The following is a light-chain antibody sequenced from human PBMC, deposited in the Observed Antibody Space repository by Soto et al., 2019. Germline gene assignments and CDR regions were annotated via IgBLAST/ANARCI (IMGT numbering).Light chain of an antibody. CDR2: GAS. CDR3: QQYDTSPPRT. Sequence: EIVMTQSPATLSVSPGERATLSCRASQSIATHLAWYQQKPGQTPRLLIYGASTRATGVPARFSGSGSGTEFTLTISSLQSEDFAVYYCQQYDTSPPRTFGQGTRLEIK. CDR1: QSIATH. J-gene: IGKJ2*02. V-gene: IGKV3-15*01.